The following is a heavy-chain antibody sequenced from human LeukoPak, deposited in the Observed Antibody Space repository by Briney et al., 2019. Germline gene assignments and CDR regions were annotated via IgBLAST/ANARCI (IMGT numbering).Heavy chain of an antibody. Sequence: GGSLRLSCAASGFTFSSYAMSWVRQAPGKGLEWVAVISYDGSNKYYADSVKGRFTISRDNSKNTLYLQMNSLRVEDTAVYYCAKDLVDNYDSSGQFDYWGQGTLVTVSS. D-gene: IGHD3-22*01. J-gene: IGHJ4*02. V-gene: IGHV3-30*18. CDR2: ISYDGSNK. CDR1: GFTFSSYA. CDR3: AKDLVDNYDSSGQFDY.